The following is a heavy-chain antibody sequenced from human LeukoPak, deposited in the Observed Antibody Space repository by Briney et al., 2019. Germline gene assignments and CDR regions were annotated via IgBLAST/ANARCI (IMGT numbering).Heavy chain of an antibody. V-gene: IGHV3-33*01. CDR3: ARDDRCSSTSCYLLDY. J-gene: IGHJ4*02. CDR1: GFTFSGYG. D-gene: IGHD2-2*01. Sequence: PGRSLRLSCAASGFTFSGYGMHWVRQAPGKGLEWVAVIWYDGSNKYYADSVKGRFTISRDNSKDTLYLQMNSLRAEDTAVYYCARDDRCSSTSCYLLDYWGQGTLVTVSS. CDR2: IWYDGSNK.